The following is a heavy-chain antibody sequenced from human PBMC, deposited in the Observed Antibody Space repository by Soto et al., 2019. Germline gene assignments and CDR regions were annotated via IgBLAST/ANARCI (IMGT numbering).Heavy chain of an antibody. J-gene: IGHJ3*02. CDR3: VKDSGLPDFGVVIHAFDI. Sequence: EGQLLQSGGDLVQPGGSLRLSCAGSGLTLRSYAMTWIRQTPEKGLEWVSTITGRSAVPSYADSVNGRFTVSRDNSKNTVYLQMNSLRPDDTAIYYCVKDSGLPDFGVVIHAFDIWGPGTLVTVSS. CDR2: ITGRSAVP. V-gene: IGHV3-23*01. CDR1: GLTLRSYA. D-gene: IGHD3-3*01.